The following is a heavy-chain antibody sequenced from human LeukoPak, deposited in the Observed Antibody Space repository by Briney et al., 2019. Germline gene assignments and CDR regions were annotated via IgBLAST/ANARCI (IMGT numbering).Heavy chain of an antibody. CDR2: IRQDGSVK. V-gene: IGHV3-7*01. D-gene: IGHD3-10*01. Sequence: GGSLRLSCAASGFTFSTYWMSWVRQAPGKGLEWVANIRQDGSVKYYLDSVKGRFTISRDNAKNSLYLQMNSLRAEDTAVYSCTRDRQGPKLYEMHVWGQGTTVTVSS. CDR1: GFTFSTYW. J-gene: IGHJ6*02. CDR3: TRDRQGPKLYEMHV.